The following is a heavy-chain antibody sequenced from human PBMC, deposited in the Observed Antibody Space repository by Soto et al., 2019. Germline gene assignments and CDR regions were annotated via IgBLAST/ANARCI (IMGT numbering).Heavy chain of an antibody. V-gene: IGHV4-31*03. D-gene: IGHD3-22*01. CDR1: GGSISSGGYY. J-gene: IGHJ6*02. CDR3: ARDLSRYSYYDSSGYNHYYYYGMDV. Sequence: QAQLQESGPGLVKPSQTLSLTCTVSGGSISSGGYYWSWIRQHPGKGLEWIGYIYYSGSTYYNPSLKSRVTISVDTSKNQFSLKLSSVTAADTAVYYCARDLSRYSYYDSSGYNHYYYYGMDVWGQGTTVTVSS. CDR2: IYYSGST.